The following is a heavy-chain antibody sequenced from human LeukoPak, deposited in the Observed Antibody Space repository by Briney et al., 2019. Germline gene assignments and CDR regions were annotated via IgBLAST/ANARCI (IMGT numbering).Heavy chain of an antibody. CDR3: ARDGNQLLFNWFDP. Sequence: GASVKVSCKASGYTFTSYGISWVRQAPGQGLEWMGWISSYNGNTNYAQKLQGRVTMTTDTSTSTAYMELRSLGSDDTAVYYCARDGNQLLFNWFDPWGQGTLVTVSS. CDR2: ISSYNGNT. D-gene: IGHD2-2*01. J-gene: IGHJ5*02. CDR1: GYTFTSYG. V-gene: IGHV1-18*01.